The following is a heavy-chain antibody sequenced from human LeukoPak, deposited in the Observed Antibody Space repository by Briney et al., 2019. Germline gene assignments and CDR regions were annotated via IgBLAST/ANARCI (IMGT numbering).Heavy chain of an antibody. CDR3: ARDLGSGSYQY. Sequence: GGSLRLSCAASGFTVSSNYMSWVRQAPGKGLEWVSVIYSGGSTYYADSAKGRFTISRDNSKNTLYLQMNSLRAEDTAVYYCARDLGSGSYQYWGQGTLVTVSS. D-gene: IGHD1-26*01. CDR1: GFTVSSNY. CDR2: IYSGGST. J-gene: IGHJ4*02. V-gene: IGHV3-53*01.